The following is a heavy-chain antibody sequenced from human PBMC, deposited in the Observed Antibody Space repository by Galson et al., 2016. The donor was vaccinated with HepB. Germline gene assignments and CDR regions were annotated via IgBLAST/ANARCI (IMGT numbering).Heavy chain of an antibody. Sequence: TLSLTCTVSGASVSSGGYYWTWIRQHPGQGLEWIGYIYYSGNTFYSPSLESRVTISVDTSKNRFSLNLSSVTAADTAVYYCARVDAGTTMNPAMDVIDYWGQGTLVTVSS. CDR1: GASVSSGGYY. D-gene: IGHD5-18*01. CDR2: IYYSGNT. J-gene: IGHJ4*02. CDR3: ARVDAGTTMNPAMDVIDY. V-gene: IGHV4-31*03.